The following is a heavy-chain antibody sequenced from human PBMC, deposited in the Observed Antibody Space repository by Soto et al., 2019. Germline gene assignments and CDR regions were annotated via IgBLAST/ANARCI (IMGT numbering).Heavy chain of an antibody. D-gene: IGHD2-2*01. CDR1: GFTFSSYG. CDR3: ARDGDIVLVPAAIDYYYGMDV. V-gene: IGHV3-33*01. Sequence: PGGSLRLSCAASGFTFSSYGMHWVRQAPGKGLEWVAVIWYDGSNKYYADSVKGRFTISRDNSKNTLYLQMNSLRAEDTAVYYCARDGDIVLVPAAIDYYYGMDVWGQGTTVTVSS. CDR2: IWYDGSNK. J-gene: IGHJ6*02.